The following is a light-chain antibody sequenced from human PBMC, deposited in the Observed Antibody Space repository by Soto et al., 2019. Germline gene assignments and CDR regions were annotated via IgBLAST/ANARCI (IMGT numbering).Light chain of an antibody. J-gene: IGKJ4*01. V-gene: IGKV3-20*01. CDR3: QQVKTYPRT. CDR2: DAS. Sequence: EFVLTQSPGTLSLSPGERATLSCRASQTVRNNYLAWYQQKPGQAPRLLIYDASSRATGIPDRFSGGGSGTDFTLTISRLEPEDFAVYYCQQVKTYPRTFGGGTKVEIK. CDR1: QTVRNNY.